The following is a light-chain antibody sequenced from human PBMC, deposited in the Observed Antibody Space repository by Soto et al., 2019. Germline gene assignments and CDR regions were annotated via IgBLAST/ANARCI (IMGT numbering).Light chain of an antibody. CDR2: LNSDGSH. J-gene: IGLJ1*01. CDR3: QTWGTGIQV. V-gene: IGLV4-69*01. Sequence: QLVRTQSPSASPSLGASVKLTCTLSSGHSSYAIAWHQQQPEKGPRYLMKLNSDGSHSKGDGIPDRFSGSSSGAERYLTISSLQSGDKADYYCQTWGTGIQVFGTGTKVTLL. CDR1: SGHSSYA.